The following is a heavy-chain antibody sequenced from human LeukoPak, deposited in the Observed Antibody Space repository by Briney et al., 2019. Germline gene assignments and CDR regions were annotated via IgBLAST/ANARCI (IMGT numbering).Heavy chain of an antibody. CDR2: ISSSGNTI. CDR3: ARDPVPTDY. CDR1: GFTFSSFE. Sequence: PGGSLRLSCAASGFTFSSFEMSWVRQAPGKGLEWVSYISSSGNTIYYPDSVKGRFTVSRDNAKNSLYLQMNSLRAEDTAVYYCARDPVPTDYWGQGTLVTVSS. D-gene: IGHD6-19*01. V-gene: IGHV3-48*03. J-gene: IGHJ4*02.